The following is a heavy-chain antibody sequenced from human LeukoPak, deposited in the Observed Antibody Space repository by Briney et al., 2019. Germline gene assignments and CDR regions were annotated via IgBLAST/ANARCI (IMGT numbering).Heavy chain of an antibody. CDR3: AGADTTAGYPYDP. Sequence: SVKVSCKASGGTFSSYAISWVRQAPGQGLEWMGGIIPIFGTANYAQKFQGRVTITADESTSTAYMELSSLRSEDTAVYYCAGADTTAGYPYDPWGQGTLVTVSS. J-gene: IGHJ5*02. D-gene: IGHD6-19*01. CDR1: GGTFSSYA. V-gene: IGHV1-69*13. CDR2: IIPIFGTA.